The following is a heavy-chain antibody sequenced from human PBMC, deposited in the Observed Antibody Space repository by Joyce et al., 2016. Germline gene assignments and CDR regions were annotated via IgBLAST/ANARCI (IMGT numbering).Heavy chain of an antibody. CDR3: ARGRTLLD. J-gene: IGHJ4*02. V-gene: IGHV1-3*01. D-gene: IGHD2-15*01. Sequence: QVQLVQSGAEVTKPGASVKVSCKASGYPFTNNDIHWVRQAPGQSLEWMGWVSAETGRTKYSQNFQGRLTFTRDTSATTAYMELSSLRIDDTAIYYCARGRTLLDWGQGTLVTVSS. CDR2: VSAETGRT. CDR1: GYPFTNND.